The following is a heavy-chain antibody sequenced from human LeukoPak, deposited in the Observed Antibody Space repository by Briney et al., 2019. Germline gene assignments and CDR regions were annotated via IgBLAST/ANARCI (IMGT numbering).Heavy chain of an antibody. CDR1: GYRFSNYW. V-gene: IGHV5-51*01. Sequence: GESLKISCKGSGYRFSNYWIGWVRQMPGKGLEWMGIIYPGDSDTRYSPSFQGQVTISGDRSISAAYLQWSTLKASDTAMYYCARRSVGNTFDYWGQGTLVTVSS. D-gene: IGHD2-15*01. J-gene: IGHJ4*02. CDR2: IYPGDSDT. CDR3: ARRSVGNTFDY.